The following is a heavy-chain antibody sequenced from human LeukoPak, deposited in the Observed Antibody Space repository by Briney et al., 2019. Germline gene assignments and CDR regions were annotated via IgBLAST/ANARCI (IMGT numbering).Heavy chain of an antibody. CDR1: GYSITSGYY. J-gene: IGHJ4*02. CDR2: IYHSGST. CDR3: ARDQDYYGSGSYGPDY. V-gene: IGHV4-38-2*02. Sequence: PSETLSLTCTVSGYSITSGYYWGWIRQPPGKGLEWIGSIYHSGSTFYNPSLKGRVTISVDTSKNQFSLKLSSVTAADTAVYYCARDQDYYGSGSYGPDYWGQGTLVTVSS. D-gene: IGHD3-10*01.